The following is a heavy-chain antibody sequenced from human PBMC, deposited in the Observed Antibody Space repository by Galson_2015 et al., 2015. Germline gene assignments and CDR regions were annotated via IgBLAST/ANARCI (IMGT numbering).Heavy chain of an antibody. CDR3: AKGGPYCSGGNCHGVFDS. J-gene: IGHJ4*02. CDR2: IGDSGANT. Sequence: SLRLSCAVSGFTFSSYAMGWVRQAPGTGLKGVSIIGDSGANTKYADSVKGRFTISRDNSKNTLYLQMNSLRGDDTAVYYCAKGGPYCSGGNCHGVFDSWGQGTLVTVSS. D-gene: IGHD2-15*01. V-gene: IGHV3-23*01. CDR1: GFTFSSYA.